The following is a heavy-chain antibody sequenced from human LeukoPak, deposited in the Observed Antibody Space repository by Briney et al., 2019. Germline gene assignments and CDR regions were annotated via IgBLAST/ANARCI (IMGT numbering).Heavy chain of an antibody. J-gene: IGHJ6*02. CDR1: GFTFSNYA. CDR2: LSGSADKT. V-gene: IGHV3-23*01. D-gene: IGHD2-21*02. CDR3: AKDRLLLVECGGDCSKSMDV. Sequence: GGSLRLSCTASGFTFSNYAMTWIRQAPGKGLEWVASLSGSADKTYHADFVKGRFSISRDNSKNTLYLQMNSLRAEDTAVYYCAKDRLLLVECGGDCSKSMDVWGQGTTVTVSS.